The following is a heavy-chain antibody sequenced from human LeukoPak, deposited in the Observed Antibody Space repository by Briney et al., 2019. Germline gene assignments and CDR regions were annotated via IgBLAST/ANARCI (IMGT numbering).Heavy chain of an antibody. V-gene: IGHV4-31*03. J-gene: IGHJ5*02. Sequence: PSQTLSLTCTVSGGSISSGGYYWSWIRQHPGKGLEWIGYIYYSGSTYYNPSLKSRVTISVDTSRNQFSLRLSSVTAADTAVYYCTRRGTDRPYCSDGSCYRGWFDPWGQGTLVTVSS. D-gene: IGHD2-15*01. CDR3: TRRGTDRPYCSDGSCYRGWFDP. CDR2: IYYSGST. CDR1: GGSISSGGYY.